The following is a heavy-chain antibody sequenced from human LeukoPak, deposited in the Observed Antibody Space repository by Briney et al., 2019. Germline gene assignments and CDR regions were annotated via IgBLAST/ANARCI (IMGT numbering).Heavy chain of an antibody. V-gene: IGHV4-30-4*01. D-gene: IGHD5-18*01. CDR2: IYYSGST. CDR3: ARDRPVVDTAMVIPY. Sequence: PSETLSLTCTVSGGSISSGDYYWSWIRQPPGKGLEWIGYIYYSGSTYYNPSLKSRVTISVDTSKNQFSLKLSSVTAADTAVYYCARDRPVVDTAMVIPYWGQGTLVTVSS. CDR1: GGSISSGDYY. J-gene: IGHJ4*02.